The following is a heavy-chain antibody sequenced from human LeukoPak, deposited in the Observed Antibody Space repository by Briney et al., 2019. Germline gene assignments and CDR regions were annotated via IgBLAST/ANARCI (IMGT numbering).Heavy chain of an antibody. Sequence: GGSLRLSCAASGFTFSSYSMNWVRQAPGKGLEWVSSISSSSSYIYYADSVKGRFTISRDNAKNSLYLQMNSLRAEDTAVYYCARASRDYYDCSGPWGQGTLVTVSS. CDR3: ARASRDYYDCSGP. CDR1: GFTFSSYS. CDR2: ISSSSSYI. D-gene: IGHD3-22*01. V-gene: IGHV3-21*01. J-gene: IGHJ5*02.